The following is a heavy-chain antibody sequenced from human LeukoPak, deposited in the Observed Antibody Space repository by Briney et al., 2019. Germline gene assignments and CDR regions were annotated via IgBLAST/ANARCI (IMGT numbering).Heavy chain of an antibody. Sequence: PGGSLRLSCAASGFTFSSYSMNWVRQAPGKGLEWVSYISGGGSAMYYADSVKGRFTISRDNAKNSLFLQMNSLRAEDTAVYFCARMFEFWGQGTLVTVSS. CDR1: GFTFSSYS. CDR3: ARMFEF. V-gene: IGHV3-48*04. J-gene: IGHJ4*02. CDR2: ISGGGSAM.